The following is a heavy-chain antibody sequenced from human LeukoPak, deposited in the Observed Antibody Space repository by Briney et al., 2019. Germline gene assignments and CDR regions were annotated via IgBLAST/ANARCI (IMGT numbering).Heavy chain of an antibody. CDR2: IYYSGST. Sequence: SETLSLTCTVSGGSISSHYWSWIRQPPGKGLEWIGYIYYSGSTKYNPSLKSRVTISVDTSENQFSLKLSSVTAADTAVYYCARLYDSSGYTNWLDPWGQGTLVSVSS. V-gene: IGHV4-59*11. CDR3: ARLYDSSGYTNWLDP. D-gene: IGHD3-22*01. J-gene: IGHJ5*02. CDR1: GGSISSHY.